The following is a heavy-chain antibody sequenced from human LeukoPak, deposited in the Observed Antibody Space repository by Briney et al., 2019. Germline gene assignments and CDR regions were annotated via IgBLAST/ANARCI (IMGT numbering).Heavy chain of an antibody. J-gene: IGHJ4*02. CDR1: DYSISSGYY. CDR2: IYHSGST. D-gene: IGHD5-24*01. CDR3: ARRGDGYNVDY. V-gene: IGHV4-38-2*01. Sequence: ASETLSLTCAVSDYSISSGYYWGWIRQPPGEGLEWIGSIYHSGSTYYNPSLKTRVTISVDTSKNQFFLKLYSVTAADTAVYYCARRGDGYNVDYWGQGILVTVSS.